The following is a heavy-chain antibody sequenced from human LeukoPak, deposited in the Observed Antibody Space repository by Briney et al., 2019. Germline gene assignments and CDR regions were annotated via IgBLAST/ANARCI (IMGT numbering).Heavy chain of an antibody. CDR3: ARGGYTGYDGLDPNY. V-gene: IGHV1-2*02. D-gene: IGHD5-12*01. Sequence: ASVKVSCKASGYTFIGYYMHWVRQAPGQGLEWMGWINSNSGGTNYAQSFQGRVTMTRDTSISTACMELSRLTSDDTAVYYCARGGYTGYDGLDPNYWGQGTLVTVSS. CDR2: INSNSGGT. J-gene: IGHJ4*02. CDR1: GYTFIGYY.